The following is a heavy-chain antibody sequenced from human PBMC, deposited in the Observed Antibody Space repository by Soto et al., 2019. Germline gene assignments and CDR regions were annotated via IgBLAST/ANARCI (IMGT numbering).Heavy chain of an antibody. Sequence: EVQLLESGGGLIQPGGSLRLSCAASGFTFSNYGMNWVRQAPGKGLEWVSAISGSGDSTFYADSVKGRFTISRDNSKNTLFLQMDSLRAEDTARYYCAKLFRPSNIWRTYRHKTHFDSLGQGALVTVSS. CDR1: GFTFSNYG. D-gene: IGHD3-16*02. CDR2: ISGSGDST. J-gene: IGHJ4*02. CDR3: AKLFRPSNIWRTYRHKTHFDS. V-gene: IGHV3-23*01.